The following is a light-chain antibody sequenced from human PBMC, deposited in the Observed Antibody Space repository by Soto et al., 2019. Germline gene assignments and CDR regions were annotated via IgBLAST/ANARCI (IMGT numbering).Light chain of an antibody. CDR2: DVT. J-gene: IGLJ1*01. CDR1: SSDVGGYNF. V-gene: IGLV2-11*01. CDR3: CSYVGSYTSYV. Sequence: QSALTQPRSVSGSPGQSVTISCTGTSSDVGGYNFVSWYQQHPGKAPKFMIYDVTKRPSGVPDRFSGSKSGNTASLTISGLPAEDEADYYCCSYVGSYTSYVFGTGTKVTVL.